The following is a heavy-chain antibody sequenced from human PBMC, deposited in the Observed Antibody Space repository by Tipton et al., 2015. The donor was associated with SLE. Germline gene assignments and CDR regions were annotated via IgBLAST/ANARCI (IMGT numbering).Heavy chain of an antibody. J-gene: IGHJ3*02. V-gene: IGHV4-59*01. CDR2: IYYSGST. CDR3: ARGSISMVRGVKAEAFDI. Sequence: LRLSCAVYGGSFSGYYWSWIRQPPGKGLEWIGYIYYSGSTNYNPSLKSRVTISVDTSKKQFSLKLSSVTAADTAVYYCARGSISMVRGVKAEAFDIWGQGTTVTVSS. CDR1: GGSFSGYY. D-gene: IGHD3-10*01.